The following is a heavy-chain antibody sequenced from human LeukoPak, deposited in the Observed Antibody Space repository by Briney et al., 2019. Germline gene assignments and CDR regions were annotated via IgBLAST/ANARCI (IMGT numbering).Heavy chain of an antibody. D-gene: IGHD6-19*01. CDR1: GFTFNSYA. V-gene: IGHV3-30*18. CDR3: AKGASSGWYFALDI. CDR2: ISYDGSNK. Sequence: GRSLRLSCAASGFTFNSYAIHWVRQAPGKGLEWVAVISYDGSNKYYADFVKGRFTISRDNSKNTLYLQMNSLRAEDTAVYYCAKGASSGWYFALDIWGQGTMVTVSS. J-gene: IGHJ3*02.